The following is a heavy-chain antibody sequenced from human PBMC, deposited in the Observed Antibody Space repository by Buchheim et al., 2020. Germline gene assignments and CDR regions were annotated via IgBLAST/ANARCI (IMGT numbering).Heavy chain of an antibody. V-gene: IGHV5-51*01. CDR2: IYPGDYDI. Sequence: EVQLVQSGAEVKRPGESLKISCKGSGYSFTTYWIGWVRQMPEKGLEWMGMIYPGDYDIRYSPSFQGQVTISADKSFSTAYLQWSSLKASDSAMYYCARSVGYCTDGVCRLFDYWGQGT. CDR1: GYSFTTYW. D-gene: IGHD2-8*01. CDR3: ARSVGYCTDGVCRLFDY. J-gene: IGHJ4*02.